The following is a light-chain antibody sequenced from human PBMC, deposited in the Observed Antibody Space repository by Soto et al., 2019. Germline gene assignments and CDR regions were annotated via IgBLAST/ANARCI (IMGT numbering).Light chain of an antibody. V-gene: IGKV1-5*03. Sequence: DIPMTQSPSTLSASVGDRVTITCRASQSISTNLAWYQQKPGKAPKLLIYKASTLESGVPLTFSGSGSGTEFTLTISSLQPDDFATYYCQHYDDYSVAFGGGTKVEIK. CDR3: QHYDDYSVA. CDR2: KAS. CDR1: QSISTN. J-gene: IGKJ4*01.